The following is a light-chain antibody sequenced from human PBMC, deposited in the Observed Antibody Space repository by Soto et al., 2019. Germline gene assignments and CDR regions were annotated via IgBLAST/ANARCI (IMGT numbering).Light chain of an antibody. CDR3: LHDHNYPWT. CDR1: QVIRND. CDR2: GAS. Sequence: IQMTQSPSSLSASVGDRVTITCRASQVIRNDLGWYQQKPGKAPELLIYGASNLQSGVPSRFSGSGSGTDFTLTITSLQPEDFATYYCLHDHNYPWTFGQGTKVDIK. J-gene: IGKJ1*01. V-gene: IGKV1-6*01.